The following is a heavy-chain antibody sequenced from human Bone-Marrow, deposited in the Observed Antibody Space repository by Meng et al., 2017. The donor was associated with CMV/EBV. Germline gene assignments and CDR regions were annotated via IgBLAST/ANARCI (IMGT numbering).Heavy chain of an antibody. Sequence: GESLKISCAASGFTFSSYSMNWVRQAPGKGLEWVSSISSSSSYIYYADSVKGRFTISRDNAKNSLYLQMNSLRAEDTAVYYCAKEYLGYDAFDIWGQGTMVTVSS. J-gene: IGHJ3*02. CDR2: ISSSSSYI. CDR1: GFTFSSYS. D-gene: IGHD3-9*01. V-gene: IGHV3-21*01. CDR3: AKEYLGYDAFDI.